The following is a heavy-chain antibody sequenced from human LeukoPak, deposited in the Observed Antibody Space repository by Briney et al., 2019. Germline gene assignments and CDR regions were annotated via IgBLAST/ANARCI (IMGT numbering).Heavy chain of an antibody. CDR3: ARDASGSASYYYYGMDV. Sequence: GRSLRLSCAACGFTFNNYALHWVRQAPGKGLEWLAVISYDGSNQYYADSVRGRFTISRDNSKNTLSVQMNSLRAEDTAVYFCARDASGSASYYYYGMDVWGRGTTVTVSS. V-gene: IGHV3-30*04. CDR1: GFTFNNYA. J-gene: IGHJ6*02. CDR2: ISYDGSNQ.